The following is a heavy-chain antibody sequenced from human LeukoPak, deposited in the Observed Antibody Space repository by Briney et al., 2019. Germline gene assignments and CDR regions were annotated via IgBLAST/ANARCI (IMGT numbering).Heavy chain of an antibody. CDR1: GYTFTSYG. V-gene: IGHV1-18*01. Sequence: ASVKLSCKASGYTFTSYGISWVRQAPGKGLEWMGWISASSGNTDYAQKFQGRVTMTTDTSTTTAYMELRSLRSDDTAVYYCATDTSYSWYDTFGEYWGQGTLVTVS. D-gene: IGHD6-13*01. CDR2: ISASSGNT. J-gene: IGHJ4*02. CDR3: ATDTSYSWYDTFGEY.